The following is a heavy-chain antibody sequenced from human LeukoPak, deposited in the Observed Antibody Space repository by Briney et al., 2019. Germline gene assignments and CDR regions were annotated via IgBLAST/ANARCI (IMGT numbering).Heavy chain of an antibody. CDR2: ISAYNGNT. Sequence: ASVKVSCKASGYTFTSYGISWVRQAPGQGLEWMGWISAYNGNTNYAQKLQGRVTMTTDTSTSTAYMELRSLRSDDTAVYYCARVRLMKQWLGHYYYYGMDVWGQGTTVTVSS. CDR1: GYTFTSYG. V-gene: IGHV1-18*01. CDR3: ARVRLMKQWLGHYYYYGMDV. J-gene: IGHJ6*02. D-gene: IGHD6-19*01.